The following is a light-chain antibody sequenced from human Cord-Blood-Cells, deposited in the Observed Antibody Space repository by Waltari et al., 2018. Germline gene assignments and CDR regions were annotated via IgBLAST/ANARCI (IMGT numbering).Light chain of an antibody. CDR2: DAS. J-gene: IGKJ2*01. V-gene: IGKV3-11*01. CDR1: QSVSSY. Sequence: EIVLTPSPATLSLSPGERATLSCRPSQSVSSYLAWYQQKPGQAPRLLIYDASNRATGIPARFIGSGSGTDFTLTISSLEPEDFAVYYCQQRSNWPPMYTFGQGTKLEIK. CDR3: QQRSNWPPMYT.